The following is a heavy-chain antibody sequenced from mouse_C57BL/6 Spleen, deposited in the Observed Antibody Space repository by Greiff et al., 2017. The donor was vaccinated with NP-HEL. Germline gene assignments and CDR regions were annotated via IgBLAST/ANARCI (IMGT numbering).Heavy chain of an antibody. V-gene: IGHV1-53*01. CDR2: INPSNGGT. Sequence: QVQLQQPGTELVKPGASVKLSCKASGYTFTSYWMHWVKQRPGQGLEWIGNINPSNGGTNYNEKFKSKATLTVDKYSSPAYMQLSSLTSEDAAVYYCARSHYGSSYRWYFDVWGTGTTVTVSS. CDR3: ARSHYGSSYRWYFDV. J-gene: IGHJ1*03. CDR1: GYTFTSYW. D-gene: IGHD1-1*01.